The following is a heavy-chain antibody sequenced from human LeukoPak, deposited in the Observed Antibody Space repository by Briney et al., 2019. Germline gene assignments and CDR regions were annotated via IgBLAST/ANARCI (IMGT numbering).Heavy chain of an antibody. D-gene: IGHD2-2*01. CDR3: ARRRVVPDAKDYFDY. CDR1: GGSISSSSYY. V-gene: IGHV4-39*01. J-gene: IGHJ4*02. Sequence: SETLSLTCTVSGGSISSSSYYWGWIRQPPGKGLEWIGSIYYSGSTYYNPSLKSRVTISVDTSKNQFSLKLSSVTATDTAVYYRARRRVVPDAKDYFDYWGQGTLVSVSS. CDR2: IYYSGST.